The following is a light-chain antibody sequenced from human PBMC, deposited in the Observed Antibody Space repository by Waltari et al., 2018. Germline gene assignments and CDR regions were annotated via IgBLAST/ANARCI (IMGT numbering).Light chain of an antibody. V-gene: IGKV1-39*01. CDR3: QQTYSAWVT. Sequence: DIQMTQSPSSLSASVGDRVTITCRASQSITNSLNWYQQKPGKAPKVLIYAASSLQSGVSSSFSGRGSGTDFTLTISSLQPEDSATYYCQQTYSAWVTFGGGTKVEIK. CDR2: AAS. CDR1: QSITNS. J-gene: IGKJ4*01.